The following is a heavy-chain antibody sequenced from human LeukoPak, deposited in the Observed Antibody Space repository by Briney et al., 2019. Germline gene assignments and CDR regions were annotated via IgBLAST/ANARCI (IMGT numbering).Heavy chain of an antibody. CDR1: GYTLTELS. CDR3: ATIHSGYCSSTSCPPWYYFDY. D-gene: IGHD2-2*01. V-gene: IGHV1-24*01. J-gene: IGHJ4*02. Sequence: ASVKVSCKVSGYTLTELSMHWVRQAPGKGLEWMGGFDPEDGETIYAQKFQGRVTMTEDTSTDTAYMELSSLRSEDTAVYCCATIHSGYCSSTSCPPWYYFDYWGQGTLVTVSS. CDR2: FDPEDGET.